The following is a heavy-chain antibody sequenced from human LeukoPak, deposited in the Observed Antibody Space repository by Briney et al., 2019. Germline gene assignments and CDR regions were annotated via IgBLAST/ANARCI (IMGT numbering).Heavy chain of an antibody. Sequence: GASVKVSCKASGYTFTSYGISWVRQAPGQGLEWMGWISAYNGNTNYAQKLQGRVTMTTDTSKSTAYMQLRRLRPDETAVDYCARRFRRGWHFDYWGQGTLVTVSS. CDR3: ARRFRRGWHFDY. CDR2: ISAYNGNT. D-gene: IGHD6-19*01. J-gene: IGHJ4*02. CDR1: GYTFTSYG. V-gene: IGHV1-18*01.